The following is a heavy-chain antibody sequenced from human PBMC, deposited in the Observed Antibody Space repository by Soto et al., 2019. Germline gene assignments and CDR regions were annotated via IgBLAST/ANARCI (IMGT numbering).Heavy chain of an antibody. D-gene: IGHD1-26*01. CDR3: ARVPHSGASRGDWFDP. Sequence: QVQLVESGGGVVQPGRSLRLSCAASGFTFSSYGMHWVRQAPGKGLEWVAVIWYDGSNKYYADSVKGRFTISRDNSKNTLYLKMNSVRAEDTAVYYCARVPHSGASRGDWFDPWGQGTLVTVSS. J-gene: IGHJ5*02. V-gene: IGHV3-33*01. CDR2: IWYDGSNK. CDR1: GFTFSSYG.